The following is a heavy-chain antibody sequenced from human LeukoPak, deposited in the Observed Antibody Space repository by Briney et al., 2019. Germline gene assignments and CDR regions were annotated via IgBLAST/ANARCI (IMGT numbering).Heavy chain of an antibody. Sequence: GGSLRLSCADSGFTFSSYSMNWVRQAPGKGMEWVSYISSSSSTIYYADSVKGRFTISRDNAKNSLYLQMNSLRAEDTAVYYCANLEYSSPDDAFDIWGQGTMVTVSS. D-gene: IGHD6-6*01. J-gene: IGHJ3*02. CDR1: GFTFSSYS. V-gene: IGHV3-48*01. CDR3: ANLEYSSPDDAFDI. CDR2: ISSSSSTI.